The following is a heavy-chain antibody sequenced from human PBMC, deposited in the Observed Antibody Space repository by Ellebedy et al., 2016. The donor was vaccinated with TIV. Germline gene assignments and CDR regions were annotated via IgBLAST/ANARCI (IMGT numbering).Heavy chain of an antibody. V-gene: IGHV1-18*04. CDR2: ISAYNGNT. Sequence: ASVKVSCKASGHTFTSYGISWVRQAPGQGLEWMGWISAYNGNTNYAQKLQGRVTMTTDTSTSTAYMELRSLRSDDTAVYYCARDSRGGGSSGWYPVSWPDWYFDLWGRGTLVTVSS. J-gene: IGHJ2*01. CDR3: ARDSRGGGSSGWYPVSWPDWYFDL. D-gene: IGHD6-19*01. CDR1: GHTFTSYG.